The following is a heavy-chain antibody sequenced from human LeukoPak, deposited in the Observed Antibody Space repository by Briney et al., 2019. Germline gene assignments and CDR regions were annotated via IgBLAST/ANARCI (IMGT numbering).Heavy chain of an antibody. CDR3: ARTRCSSTSCYPYYYYYMDV. D-gene: IGHD2-2*01. CDR1: GGSFSGYY. J-gene: IGHJ6*03. CDR2: INHSGST. V-gene: IGHV4-34*01. Sequence: PSETLSLTCAVYGGSFSGYYWSWICQPPGKGLEWIGEINHSGSTNYNPSLKSRVTISVDTSKNQFSLKLSSVTAADTAVYYCARTRCSSTSCYPYYYYYMDVWGKGTTVTISS.